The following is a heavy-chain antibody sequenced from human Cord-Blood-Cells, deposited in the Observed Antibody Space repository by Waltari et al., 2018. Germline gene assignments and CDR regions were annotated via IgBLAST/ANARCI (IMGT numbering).Heavy chain of an antibody. CDR3: ARDHGEAAFDY. V-gene: IGHV3-33*01. CDR2: IWYDGSNK. D-gene: IGHD2-21*01. J-gene: IGHJ4*02. Sequence: QVQLVESGGGVVQPGRSLRLSCGASGFPFSSYGMHRVRQAPGKGLEWVAVIWYDGSNKYYADSVKGRFTISRDNSKNTLYLQMNSLRAEDTAVYYCARDHGEAAFDYWGQGTLVTVSS. CDR1: GFPFSSYG.